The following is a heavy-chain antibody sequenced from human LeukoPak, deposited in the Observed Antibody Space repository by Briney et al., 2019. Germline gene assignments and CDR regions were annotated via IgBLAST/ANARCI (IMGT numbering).Heavy chain of an antibody. CDR2: ITASGDST. CDR3: AKENYDFWSGYSFDY. Sequence: GGSLRLSCAGSGFPFSSYPISWVRQPPGKGLEWVSAITASGDSTYSADSVKGRFTISRDNSKNTLYLQMNSLRAEDTAVYYCAKENYDFWSGYSFDYWGQGTLVTVSS. CDR1: GFPFSSYP. J-gene: IGHJ4*02. V-gene: IGHV3-23*01. D-gene: IGHD3-3*01.